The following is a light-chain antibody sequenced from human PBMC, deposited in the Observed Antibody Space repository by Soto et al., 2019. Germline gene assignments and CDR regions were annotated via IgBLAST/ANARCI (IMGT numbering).Light chain of an antibody. J-gene: IGKJ2*01. V-gene: IGKV1-5*03. CDR3: QQYTSYSPYT. Sequence: DLQMTQSPSTPSASVGDRVTITCRASQSISSWLAWYQQKPGKAPKLLIYKASSLESGVPSRFSGSGSGTEFTLTISSLQPDDFATYYCQQYTSYSPYTFGQGTKLEIK. CDR2: KAS. CDR1: QSISSW.